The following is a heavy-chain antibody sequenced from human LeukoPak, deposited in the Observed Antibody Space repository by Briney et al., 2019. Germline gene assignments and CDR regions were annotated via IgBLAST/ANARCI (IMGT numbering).Heavy chain of an antibody. V-gene: IGHV3-64*01. D-gene: IGHD4-4*01. CDR1: GFTFSSYG. J-gene: IGHJ4*02. CDR3: ARGSSNFYDY. Sequence: PGGSLRLSCAASGFTFSSYGMHWVRQAPGKGLEYVSAISSNGGSTYYANSVKGRFTISRDNSKNTLYLQMGSLRAEDTAVYYCARGSSNFYDYWGQGTLVTVSS. CDR2: ISSNGGST.